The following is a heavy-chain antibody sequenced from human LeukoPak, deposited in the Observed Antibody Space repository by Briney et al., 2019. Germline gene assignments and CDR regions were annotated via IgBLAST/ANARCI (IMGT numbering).Heavy chain of an antibody. CDR3: ARGSPLTTDYYSYGMDV. D-gene: IGHD4-11*01. J-gene: IGHJ6*02. V-gene: IGHV1-2*02. Sequence: ASVEVSCKASGYTFTGYYIHWVRQAPGQGLEWMGWINPNSGGTNYAQNFQGRVTMTRDTSISTAYMELSRLRSDDTAVYYCARGSPLTTDYYSYGMDVWGQGTSVTVSS. CDR1: GYTFTGYY. CDR2: INPNSGGT.